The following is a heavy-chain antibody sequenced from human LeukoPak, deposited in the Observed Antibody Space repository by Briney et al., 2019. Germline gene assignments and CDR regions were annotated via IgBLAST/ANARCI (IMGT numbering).Heavy chain of an antibody. J-gene: IGHJ4*02. D-gene: IGHD6-19*01. V-gene: IGHV1-18*01. CDR3: ARYGQWLADPKNLFDY. CDR2: ISAYNGNT. Sequence: ASVKVSCKASGFTFTSYGISWVRQAPGQGLEWMGWISAYNGNTNYAQKLQGRVTMTTDTSTSTAYMELRSLRSDDTAVYYCARYGQWLADPKNLFDYWGQGTLVTVSS. CDR1: GFTFTSYG.